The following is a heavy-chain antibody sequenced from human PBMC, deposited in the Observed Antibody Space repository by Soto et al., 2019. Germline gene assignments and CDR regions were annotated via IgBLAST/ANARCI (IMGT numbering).Heavy chain of an antibody. D-gene: IGHD3-10*01. CDR2: ISGSGGGA. V-gene: IGHV3-23*01. J-gene: IGHJ4*02. CDR3: AKKANSGPGSQYFDY. CDR1: GFTFSSFA. Sequence: SLRLSCEDSGFTFSSFAMNWVRQAPGKGLEWVSSISGSGGGAQYADSVKGRFTISRDNSKNTLYLHMNSLRAEDTAIYYCAKKANSGPGSQYFDYWGQGTLVTVSS.